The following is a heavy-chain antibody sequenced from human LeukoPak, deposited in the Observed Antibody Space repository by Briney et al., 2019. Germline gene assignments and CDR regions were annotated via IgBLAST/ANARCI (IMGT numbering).Heavy chain of an antibody. J-gene: IGHJ4*02. Sequence: SETLSLTCAVSGYPISSGYYWGWIRQPPGKGLEWIGSIYHSGSTYYNPSLKSRVTISVDTSKNQFSLKLSSVTAADTAVYYCARGVAVAGGFDYWGQGTLVTVSS. CDR1: GYPISSGYY. V-gene: IGHV4-38-2*01. CDR3: ARGVAVAGGFDY. D-gene: IGHD6-19*01. CDR2: IYHSGST.